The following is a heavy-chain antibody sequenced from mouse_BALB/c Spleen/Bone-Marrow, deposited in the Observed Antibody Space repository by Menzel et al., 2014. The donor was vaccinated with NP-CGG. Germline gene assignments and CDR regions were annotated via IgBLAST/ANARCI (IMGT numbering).Heavy chain of an antibody. V-gene: IGHV1-9*01. CDR1: GYTFSNYW. Sequence: VQLQQSGAELMKPGASVKISCMATGYTFSNYWIEWVKQRPGHGLEWIGEILPGSGSTDYSENFKGKATFTADTSSNTAYMQLSSLTSADSAVYYCARVIYWYLDVWGAGTTVTVSS. CDR3: ARVIYWYLDV. CDR2: ILPGSGST. J-gene: IGHJ1*01.